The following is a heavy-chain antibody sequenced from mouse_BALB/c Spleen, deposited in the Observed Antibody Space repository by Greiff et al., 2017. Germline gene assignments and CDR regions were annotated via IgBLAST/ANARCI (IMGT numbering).Heavy chain of an antibody. CDR2: IYPGDGDT. CDR3: ARERGYDVPWFAY. D-gene: IGHD2-14*01. V-gene: IGHV1-87*01. J-gene: IGHJ3*01. Sequence: VQLQQSGAELARPGASVKLSCKASGYTFTSYWMQWVKQRPGQGLEWIGAIYPGDGDTRYTQKFKGKATLTADKSSSTAYMQLSSLASEDSAVYYCARERGYDVPWFAYWGQGTLVTVSA. CDR1: GYTFTSYW.